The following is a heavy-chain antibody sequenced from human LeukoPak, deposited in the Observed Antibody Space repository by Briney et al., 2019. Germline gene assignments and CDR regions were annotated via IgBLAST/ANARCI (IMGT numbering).Heavy chain of an antibody. J-gene: IGHJ6*03. CDR1: GGIFSSYA. CDR2: IIPIFGTA. D-gene: IGHD6-13*01. V-gene: IGHV1-69*05. Sequence: ASVKVSCKASGGIFSSYAISWVRQAPGQGLEWMGGIIPIFGTANYAQKFQGRVTITTDESTSTAYMGLSSLRSEDTAVYYCARIPYSSSWRSYYYYMDVWGKGTTVTVSS. CDR3: ARIPYSSSWRSYYYYMDV.